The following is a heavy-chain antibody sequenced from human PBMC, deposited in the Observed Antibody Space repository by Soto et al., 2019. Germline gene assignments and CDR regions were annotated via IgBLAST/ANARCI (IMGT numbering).Heavy chain of an antibody. D-gene: IGHD3-22*01. V-gene: IGHV3-23*01. Sequence: PGGSLRLSCAASGFTFSSYAMSWVRQAPGKGLEWVSAISGSGGSTYYADSVKGWFTISRDNSKNTLYLQINSLRAEDTAVYYCAKDKTYYYDSSGYYYVAPDPFDYWGQGTLVTVSS. CDR1: GFTFSSYA. J-gene: IGHJ4*02. CDR3: AKDKTYYYDSSGYYYVAPDPFDY. CDR2: ISGSGGST.